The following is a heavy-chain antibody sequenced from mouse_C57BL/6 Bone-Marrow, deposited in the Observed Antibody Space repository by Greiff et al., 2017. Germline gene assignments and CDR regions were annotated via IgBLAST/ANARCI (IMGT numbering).Heavy chain of an antibody. CDR3: TTCPLYYNNYRYYAMDY. CDR1: GFNIKDDY. CDR2: IDPENGDT. J-gene: IGHJ4*01. Sequence: EVQLQQSGAELVRPGASVKLSCTASGFNIKDDYMHWVKQRPEQGLEWIGWIDPENGDTEYASKFQGKATITADTSSNTAYLQLSSLTSEDTAVYYCTTCPLYYNNYRYYAMDYWGQGTSVTVSS. D-gene: IGHD2-5*01. V-gene: IGHV14-4*01.